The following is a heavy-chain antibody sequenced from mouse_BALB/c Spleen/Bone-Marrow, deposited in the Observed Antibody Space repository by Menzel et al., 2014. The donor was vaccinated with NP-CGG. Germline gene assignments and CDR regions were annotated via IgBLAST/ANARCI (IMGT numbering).Heavy chain of an antibody. CDR2: ILPGSGST. CDR1: GYTFSSYW. CDR3: ARTGTDWYFDV. J-gene: IGHJ1*01. D-gene: IGHD4-1*01. Sequence: VQLQQSGAELMKPGASVKISCKATGYTFSSYWIEWVKQRPGHGLEWIGEILPGSGSTNYNEKFKGKATFTADTSSNTAYMQLSSLTSEDSAVYHCARTGTDWYFDVWGAGTTVTVSS. V-gene: IGHV1-9*01.